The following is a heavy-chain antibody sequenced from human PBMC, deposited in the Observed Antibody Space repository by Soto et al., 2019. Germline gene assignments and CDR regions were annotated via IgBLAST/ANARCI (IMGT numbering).Heavy chain of an antibody. V-gene: IGHV5-51*01. CDR3: ARAVSSHGSGSYYAFDI. CDR1: GYSFTSYW. D-gene: IGHD3-10*01. CDR2: IYPGDSDT. J-gene: IGHJ3*02. Sequence: GESLKISCKGSGYSFTSYWIGWVRQMPGKGLEWMGIIYPGDSDTRYSPSFQGQVTISADKSISTAYLQWSSLKASDTAMYYCARAVSSHGSGSYYAFDIWGQGTMVTVSS.